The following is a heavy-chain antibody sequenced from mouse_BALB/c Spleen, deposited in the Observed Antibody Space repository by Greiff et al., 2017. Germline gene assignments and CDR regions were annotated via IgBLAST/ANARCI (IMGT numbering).Heavy chain of an antibody. D-gene: IGHD2-4*01. CDR3: ARSEGLRRGFAY. CDR1: GYAFSSYW. CDR2: IYPGDGDT. V-gene: IGHV1-80*01. J-gene: IGHJ3*01. Sequence: QVQLQQSGAELVRPGSSVKISCKASGYAFSSYWMNWVKQRPGQGLEWIGQIYPGDGDTNYNGKFKGKATLTADKSSSTAYMQLSSLTSEDSAVYFCARSEGLRRGFAYWGQGTLVTVSA.